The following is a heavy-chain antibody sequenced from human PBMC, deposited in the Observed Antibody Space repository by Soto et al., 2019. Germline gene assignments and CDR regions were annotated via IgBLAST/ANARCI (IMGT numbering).Heavy chain of an antibody. D-gene: IGHD3-22*01. J-gene: IGHJ4*02. CDR2: ISRSGSTI. V-gene: IGHV3-48*03. Sequence: VQLVESGGGLVQPGGSLRLSCAASGFTFSSYEMNWVRQAPGKGLEWVSYISRSGSTIYYADSVKGRFTISRDNAKNSLYLQMNSLRAEDTAVYYCARDESSGYYYPDYWGQGTLVTVSS. CDR3: ARDESSGYYYPDY. CDR1: GFTFSSYE.